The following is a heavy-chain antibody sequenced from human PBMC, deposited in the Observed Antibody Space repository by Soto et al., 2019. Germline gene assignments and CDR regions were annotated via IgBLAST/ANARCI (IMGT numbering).Heavy chain of an antibody. CDR3: ARFDWISAWFDP. J-gene: IGHJ5*02. CDR1: GYTFTDYA. V-gene: IGHV1-18*01. CDR2: ISAYNDNI. Sequence: QVPLVQSGAEVKKHGASVQVSCKTSGYTFTDYAVTWVRQAPGQGLEWLGWISAYNDNIHYSPKFRGRVTMTTDTSMSTVYMELRSLRSDDTAVYFCARFDWISAWFDPWGQGTPVTVSS. D-gene: IGHD3-9*01.